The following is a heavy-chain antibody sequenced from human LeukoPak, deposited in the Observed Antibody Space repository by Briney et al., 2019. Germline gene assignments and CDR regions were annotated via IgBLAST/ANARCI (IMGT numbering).Heavy chain of an antibody. CDR2: IYPGDSDT. V-gene: IGHV5-51*01. Sequence: GESLKISCKGSGYSFTSYWIGWVRQMPGKGLEGMGIIYPGDSDTRYSPSFQGQVTISADKSTSTAYLQWSSLKASDTAMYYCARLAGPFVDAFDIWGQGTMVTVSS. CDR3: ARLAGPFVDAFDI. J-gene: IGHJ3*02. CDR1: GYSFTSYW.